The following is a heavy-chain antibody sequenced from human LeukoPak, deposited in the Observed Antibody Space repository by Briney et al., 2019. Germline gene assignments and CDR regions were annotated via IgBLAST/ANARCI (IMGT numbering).Heavy chain of an antibody. CDR1: GYSFTSYW. Sequence: GDSLKISCKGSGYSFTSYWIGWVRQMPGKGLEWMRIIYPGDSDTRYSPSFQGQVTISADKSISTAYLQWSSLKASDTAMYYCASIRSIDGNWFDPWGQGTLVTVSS. V-gene: IGHV5-51*01. J-gene: IGHJ5*02. CDR3: ASIRSIDGNWFDP. CDR2: IYPGDSDT. D-gene: IGHD6-6*01.